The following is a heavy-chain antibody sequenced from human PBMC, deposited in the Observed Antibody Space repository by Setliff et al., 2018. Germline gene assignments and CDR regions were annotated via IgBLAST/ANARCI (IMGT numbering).Heavy chain of an antibody. D-gene: IGHD3-16*01. J-gene: IGHJ3*02. Sequence: GASVKVSCKASGYTFTGYYMYWVRQAPGQGLEWMGRINPSSGATIYAQKFQGRVTMTSDMSISTAYMELGRLRSDDTAVYFCAREGGGDSDAFDIWGQGTMVTVSS. CDR1: GYTFTGYY. CDR3: AREGGGDSDAFDI. V-gene: IGHV1-2*06. CDR2: INPSSGAT.